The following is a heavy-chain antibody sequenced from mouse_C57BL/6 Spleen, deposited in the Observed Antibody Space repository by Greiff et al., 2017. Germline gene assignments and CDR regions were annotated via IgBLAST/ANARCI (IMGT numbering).Heavy chain of an antibody. CDR1: GYTFTSYW. CDR3: ARRKTYYYGSTYAMDY. V-gene: IGHV1-69*01. D-gene: IGHD1-1*01. J-gene: IGHJ4*01. CDR2: IDPSDSYT. Sequence: QVQLQQPGAELVMPGASVKLSCKASGYTFTSYWMHWVKQRPGQGLEWIGEIDPSDSYTNYNQKFKGKSTLTVDKSSSTAYMQLSSLTSEDSAVYYCARRKTYYYGSTYAMDYWGQGTSVTVSS.